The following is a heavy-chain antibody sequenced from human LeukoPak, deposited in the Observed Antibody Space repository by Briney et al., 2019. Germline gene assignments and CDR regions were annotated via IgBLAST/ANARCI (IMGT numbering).Heavy chain of an antibody. Sequence: GESLKISCKGSGYSFTSYLIGWVRQMPGKGLEWMGIIYPGDSDTSYSPSFQGQVTISADKSISTAYLQWSSLKASDTDMYYCARLRSAYGDYGDAFDIWGQGTMVTVSS. CDR2: IYPGDSDT. CDR3: ARLRSAYGDYGDAFDI. J-gene: IGHJ3*02. V-gene: IGHV5-51*01. CDR1: GYSFTSYL. D-gene: IGHD4-17*01.